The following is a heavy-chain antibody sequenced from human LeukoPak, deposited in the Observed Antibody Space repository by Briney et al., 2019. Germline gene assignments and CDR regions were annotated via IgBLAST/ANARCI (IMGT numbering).Heavy chain of an antibody. CDR1: GFTFSSYA. J-gene: IGHJ4*02. V-gene: IGHV3-23*01. D-gene: IGHD3-10*01. CDR3: AKSDASGSYADY. Sequence: QPGGSLRLSCAASGFTFSSYAMSWVRRAPGKGLDWVSAISGSGGSTYYADSVKGRFTISRDNSKNTLYLQMNSLRAEDTAVYYCAKSDASGSYADYWGQGTLVTVSS. CDR2: ISGSGGST.